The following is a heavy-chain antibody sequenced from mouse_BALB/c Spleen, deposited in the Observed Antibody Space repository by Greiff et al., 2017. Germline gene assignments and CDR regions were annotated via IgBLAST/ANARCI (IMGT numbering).Heavy chain of an antibody. D-gene: IGHD1-2*01. Sequence: VKLQESGAELVRPGTSVKISCKASGYTFTNYWLGWVKQRPGHGLEWIGDIYPGGGYTNYNEKFKGKATLTADTSSSTAYMQLSSLTSEDSAVYFCARGITTATCFDYWGQGTTLTVSS. V-gene: IGHV1-63*02. J-gene: IGHJ2*01. CDR1: GYTFTNYW. CDR2: IYPGGGYT. CDR3: ARGITTATCFDY.